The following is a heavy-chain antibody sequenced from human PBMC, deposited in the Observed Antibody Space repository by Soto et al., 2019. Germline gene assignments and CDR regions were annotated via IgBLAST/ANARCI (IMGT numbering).Heavy chain of an antibody. J-gene: IGHJ6*02. CDR1: GFTFDDYA. CDR3: TTFDQQLASYYYGMDV. CDR2: ISWNSGSI. Sequence: GGSLRLSCAASGFTFDDYAMHWVRQAPGKGLEWVSGISWNSGSIGYADSVKGRFTISRDNAKNSLYLQMNSLKTEDTAVYYCTTFDQQLASYYYGMDVWGQGTTVTVSS. D-gene: IGHD6-13*01. V-gene: IGHV3-9*01.